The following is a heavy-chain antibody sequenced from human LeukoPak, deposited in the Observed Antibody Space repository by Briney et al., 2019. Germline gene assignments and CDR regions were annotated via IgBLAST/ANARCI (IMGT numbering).Heavy chain of an antibody. CDR3: ARDGNDCGEPFDI. J-gene: IGHJ3*02. CDR1: GFTFNSYT. V-gene: IGHV3-48*01. D-gene: IGHD4-17*01. CDR2: ISSGSDTI. Sequence: GGSLRLSCAASGFTFNSYTMNWVRQAPGQGLEWVSFISSGSDTIYYADSVKGRFTISRDNSKNTVYLQMNSLRAGDTAVYYCARDGNDCGEPFDIWGQGTMVTVSS.